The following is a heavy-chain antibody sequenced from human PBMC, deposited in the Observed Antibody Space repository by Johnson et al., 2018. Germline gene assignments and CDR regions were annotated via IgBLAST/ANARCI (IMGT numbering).Heavy chain of an antibody. Sequence: QVQLQESGPGLVKPSVTLSLTCTVSGGSISSYYWSWIRQPPGKGLEWIGYIYYRGSTNYNPSLKSRVTISVETSKNQFSLKLSSVTAADTAVYYCARDSPAAPYYYYYMDVWGKGTTVTVSS. V-gene: IGHV4-59*01. CDR2: IYYRGST. CDR3: ARDSPAAPYYYYYMDV. CDR1: GGSISSYY. D-gene: IGHD6-13*01. J-gene: IGHJ6*03.